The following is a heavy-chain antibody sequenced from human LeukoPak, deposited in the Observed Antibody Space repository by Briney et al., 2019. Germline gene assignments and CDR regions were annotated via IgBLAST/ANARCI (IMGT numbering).Heavy chain of an antibody. D-gene: IGHD6-19*01. CDR3: GRRGDASSGWGDHDY. V-gene: IGHV3-23*01. CDR1: GFTSTRNA. J-gene: IGHJ4*02. Sequence: PRGSLRPSCALSGFTSTRNAISWVRQAPGKGLEWVSTICGRGDKTFYADSVKGRFTISRDNSKNMLDLQLSSLTGEDTALYYCGRRGDASSGWGDHDYWGRGALVSVS. CDR2: ICGRGDKT.